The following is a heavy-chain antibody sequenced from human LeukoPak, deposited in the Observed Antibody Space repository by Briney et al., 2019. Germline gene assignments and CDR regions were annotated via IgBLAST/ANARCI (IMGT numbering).Heavy chain of an antibody. CDR1: GGSISSYY. D-gene: IGHD3-10*01. J-gene: IGHJ4*02. CDR2: IYTSGST. V-gene: IGHV4-4*08. CDR3: TRGRGI. Sequence: SETLSLTCTVSGGSISSYYWSWIRQPPGKGLEWIGHIYTSGSTNYNPSLKSRVTVSLDTSKNQFSLKLTSVTAADTAVYYCTRGRGIWGQGTLVTVSS.